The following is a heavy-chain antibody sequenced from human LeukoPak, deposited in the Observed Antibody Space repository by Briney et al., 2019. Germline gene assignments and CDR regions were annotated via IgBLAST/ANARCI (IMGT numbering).Heavy chain of an antibody. V-gene: IGHV3-53*01. J-gene: IGHJ1*01. D-gene: IGHD2-15*01. CDR2: LYNGGSP. CDR1: GFAFSSNV. Sequence: PGGSLRLSCAASGFAFSSNVMGWVRQAPGKGLEWVSTLYNGGSPHYADSVKGRFTISSDKSKNTLFLQMNSLRAEDTAVYYCARAQDYCSGGSCYGYFQHWGQGSLVTVSS. CDR3: ARAQDYCSGGSCYGYFQH.